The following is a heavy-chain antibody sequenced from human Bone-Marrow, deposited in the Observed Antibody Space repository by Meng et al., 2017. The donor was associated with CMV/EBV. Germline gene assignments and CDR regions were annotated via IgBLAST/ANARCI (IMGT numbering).Heavy chain of an antibody. CDR2: ISYDGNNK. Sequence: GESLKISCAASGFTFSSYAIHWVRQAPGKGLEWVAVISYDGNNKYFADSVKGRFTISRDNSKKTLYLPMNRLRADDTAVYYCARGSVGLGIAARKTPGAFDIWGQGTMVTV. J-gene: IGHJ3*02. D-gene: IGHD6-6*01. CDR3: ARGSVGLGIAARKTPGAFDI. CDR1: GFTFSSYA. V-gene: IGHV3-30*04.